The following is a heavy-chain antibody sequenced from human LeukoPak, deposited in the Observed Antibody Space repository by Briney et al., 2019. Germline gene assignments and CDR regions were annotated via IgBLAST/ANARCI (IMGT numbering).Heavy chain of an antibody. CDR2: ISAYNGNT. D-gene: IGHD2-15*01. CDR1: GYTFTSYG. J-gene: IGHJ4*02. Sequence: ASVKVSCKASGYTFTSYGISWVRQAPGQGLEWMGWISAYNGNTNYAQKLQGRVTMTTDTSTSTAYMELRGLRSDDTAVYYCARSGPRYCSGGSCPEGDYWGQGTLVTVSS. V-gene: IGHV1-18*01. CDR3: ARSGPRYCSGGSCPEGDY.